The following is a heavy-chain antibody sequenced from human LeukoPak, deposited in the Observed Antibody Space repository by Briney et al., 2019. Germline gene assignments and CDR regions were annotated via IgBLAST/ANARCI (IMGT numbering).Heavy chain of an antibody. CDR1: GFTFDDYA. CDR3: AKDKDTMVRGVTYYFDY. Sequence: PGGSLRLSCAVSGFTFDDYAMHWVRQAPGKGLEWVSGISWNSGSIGYADSVKGRFTISRDNAKNSLYLQMNSLRAEDTALYYCAKDKDTMVRGVTYYFDYWGQGTLVTVSS. J-gene: IGHJ4*02. V-gene: IGHV3-9*01. CDR2: ISWNSGSI. D-gene: IGHD3-10*01.